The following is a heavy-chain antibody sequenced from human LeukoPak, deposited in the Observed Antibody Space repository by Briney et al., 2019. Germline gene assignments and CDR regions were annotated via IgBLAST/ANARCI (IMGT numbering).Heavy chain of an antibody. CDR3: AKDVRRCNGACT. Sequence: GGSLRLSCAASGFIFSTYSFSWVRQAPGKGLEWVSGISASGGDTFYADSVKGWFTISRDNSKNTLSLQMNSLRVEDTAIYYCAKDVRRCNGACTWGQGTLVTVSS. CDR2: ISASGGDT. CDR1: GFIFSTYS. V-gene: IGHV3-23*01. J-gene: IGHJ5*02. D-gene: IGHD2-8*01.